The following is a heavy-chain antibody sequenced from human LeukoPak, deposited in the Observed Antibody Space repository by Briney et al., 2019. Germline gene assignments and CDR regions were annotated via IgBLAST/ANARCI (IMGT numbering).Heavy chain of an antibody. CDR2: IYSGGST. CDR1: GFTVSSNY. V-gene: IGHV3-53*04. D-gene: IGHD6-6*01. J-gene: IGHJ6*02. Sequence: GGSLRLSCAASGFTVSSNYMSWVRQAPGKGLEWVSVIYSGGSTYYADSVKGRFTISRHNSKNTLYLQMNSLRAEDTAVYYCAREIAARPGGTLYYYYGMDVWGQGTTVTVSS. CDR3: AREIAARPGGTLYYYYGMDV.